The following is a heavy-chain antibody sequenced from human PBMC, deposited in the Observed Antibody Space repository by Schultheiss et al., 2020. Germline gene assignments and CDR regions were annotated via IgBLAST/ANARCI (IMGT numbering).Heavy chain of an antibody. D-gene: IGHD2-2*01. V-gene: IGHV1-8*01. CDR2: MNPNSGNT. Sequence: ASVKVSCKASGYIFTSYEIHWVRQATGQGLEWMGWMNPNSGNTGYAQKFQGRVTMTRDTSISTAYMELSRLRSDDTAVYYCASEGRGYCSSTSCYSGHYYGMDVWGEVTTVTVSS. J-gene: IGHJ6*04. CDR1: GYIFTSYE. CDR3: ASEGRGYCSSTSCYSGHYYGMDV.